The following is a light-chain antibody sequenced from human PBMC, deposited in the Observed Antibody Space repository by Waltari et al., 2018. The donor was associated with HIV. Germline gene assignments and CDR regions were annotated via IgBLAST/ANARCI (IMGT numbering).Light chain of an antibody. CDR1: TSDFGGAT. Sequence: QFVLTQPPSASGSPGQRVIIPCSGSTSDFGGATVNWYQLLPGTAPKLLNPPFPGPSGVPDRFSASQSGTSASLAINGLLSEDEGDYFCAAWDDSVKLWVFGGGTKVAVL. CDR2: PPF. J-gene: IGLJ3*02. CDR3: AAWDDSVKLWV. V-gene: IGLV1-44*01.